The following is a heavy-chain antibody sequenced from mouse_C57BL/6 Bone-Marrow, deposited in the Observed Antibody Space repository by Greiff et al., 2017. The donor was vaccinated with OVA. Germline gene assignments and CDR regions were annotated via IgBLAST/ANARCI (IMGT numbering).Heavy chain of an antibody. CDR3: ARRDYYGSSYSDY. CDR2: IYPGSGNT. D-gene: IGHD1-1*01. CDR1: GYTFTDYY. J-gene: IGHJ2*01. Sequence: VQLQQSGAELVRPGASVKLSCKASGYTFTDYYINWVKQRPGQGLEWIARIYPGSGNTYYNEKFKGKATLTAEKSSSTAYMQLSSLTSEDSAVYFCARRDYYGSSYSDYWGQGTTLTVSS. V-gene: IGHV1-76*01.